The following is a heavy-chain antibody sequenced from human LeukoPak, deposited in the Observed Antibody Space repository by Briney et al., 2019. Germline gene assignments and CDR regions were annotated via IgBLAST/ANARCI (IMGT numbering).Heavy chain of an antibody. CDR1: GGSISSSSYY. CDR3: ARVNIAASEDWFDP. J-gene: IGHJ5*02. V-gene: IGHV4-39*07. Sequence: SETLSLTCTVSGGSISSSSYYWGWIRQPPGKGLEWIGSIYYSGSTYYNPSLKSRVTISVDTSKNQFSLKLSSVTAADTAVYYCARVNIAASEDWFDPWDQGTLVTVSS. CDR2: IYYSGST. D-gene: IGHD6-6*01.